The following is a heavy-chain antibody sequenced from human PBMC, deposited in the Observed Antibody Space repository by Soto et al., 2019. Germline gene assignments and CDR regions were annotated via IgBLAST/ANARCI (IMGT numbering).Heavy chain of an antibody. CDR1: GFTFSSYW. V-gene: IGHV3-7*01. CDR3: ARERGDGYKWDYYYGMDI. D-gene: IGHD3-10*01. J-gene: IGHJ6*02. Sequence: GGSLRLSCAASGFTFSSYWMSWVRQAPGKGLEWVANIKQDGSEKYYGDSVKGRFTISRDNAKNSLYLQMNSLRAEDTAVYYCARERGDGYKWDYYYGMDIWGQGTTVTVSS. CDR2: IKQDGSEK.